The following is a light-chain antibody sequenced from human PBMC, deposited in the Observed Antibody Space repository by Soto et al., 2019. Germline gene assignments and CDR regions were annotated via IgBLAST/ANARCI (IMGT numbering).Light chain of an antibody. CDR3: SSKPSRNPLV. CDR1: SSDVGGYNY. Sequence: QSALIQPASVSGSRGQSITISCTGASSDVGGYNYVSWYQQFPGRAPKVMIYEVTNRPSGVSNRFSGSKSGNTASLTISGLQAEDGADYYSSSKPSRNPLVFGGGTQLPVL. V-gene: IGLV2-14*01. J-gene: IGLJ2*01. CDR2: EVT.